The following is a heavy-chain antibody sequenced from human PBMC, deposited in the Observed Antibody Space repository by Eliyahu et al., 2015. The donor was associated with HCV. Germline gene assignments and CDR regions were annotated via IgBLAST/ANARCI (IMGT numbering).Heavy chain of an antibody. J-gene: IGHJ4*02. D-gene: IGHD5-12*01. V-gene: IGHV4-34*01. CDR3: ARGQTGYRSFDY. CDR2: INHSGST. CDR1: GGSFSGYY. Sequence: QVQLQQWGAGLLKPSETLSLTCAVYGGSFSGYYWSWIRQPPGKGLEWIGEINHSGSTNYNPSLKSRVTISVDTSKNQFSLKLSSVTAADTAVYYCARGQTGYRSFDYWGQGTLVTVSS.